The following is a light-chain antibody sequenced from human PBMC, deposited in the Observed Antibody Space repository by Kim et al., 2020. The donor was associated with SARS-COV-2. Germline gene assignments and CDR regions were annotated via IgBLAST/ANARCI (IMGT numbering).Light chain of an antibody. CDR1: SSNIGNIY. V-gene: IGLV1-47*01. CDR3: AAWDDSLTSWM. Sequence: GQRLAISSSGRSSNIGNIYIYLFQHLPGPGPNLLIYRNNQRPSGVPDRFSGSKSGTSASLAISGLRSEDEADYYCAAWDDSLTSWMFGGGTQLTVL. CDR2: RNN. J-gene: IGLJ3*02.